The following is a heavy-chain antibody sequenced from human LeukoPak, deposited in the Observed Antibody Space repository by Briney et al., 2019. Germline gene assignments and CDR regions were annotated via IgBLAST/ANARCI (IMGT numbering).Heavy chain of an antibody. V-gene: IGHV1-69*05. J-gene: IGHJ4*02. Sequence: SVKVSCKASGGTFSSYAISWVRQAPGQGLEWMGRIIPIFGTANYAQKFQGRVTITTDEFTSTAYMELSSLRSEDTAVYYCARDYDYGDYVRFDYWGQGTLVTVSS. CDR2: IIPIFGTA. D-gene: IGHD4-17*01. CDR1: GGTFSSYA. CDR3: ARDYDYGDYVRFDY.